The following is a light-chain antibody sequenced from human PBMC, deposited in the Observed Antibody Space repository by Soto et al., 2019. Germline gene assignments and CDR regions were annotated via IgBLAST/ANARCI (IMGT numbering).Light chain of an antibody. V-gene: IGKV3-20*01. CDR1: QSVSSSY. CDR3: QKYVSSLTWT. J-gene: IGKJ1*01. Sequence: ENVLTQSPGTLSLSPGERVTLSCRASQSVSSSYLAWYQQKPGQAPRLLIYGASSRATGIPDRFSGSGSGTDFTLTISRLEPEDFAVYYCQKYVSSLTWTFGQGTKVDIK. CDR2: GAS.